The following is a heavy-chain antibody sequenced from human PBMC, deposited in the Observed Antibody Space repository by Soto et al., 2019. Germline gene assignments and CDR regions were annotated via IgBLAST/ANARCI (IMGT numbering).Heavy chain of an antibody. V-gene: IGHV1-8*01. CDR2: MNPNSGNT. CDR1: GYTFTSYD. CDR3: ARGRSGWYNWFDP. D-gene: IGHD6-19*01. Sequence: QVQLVQSGAEVKKPGASVKVSCKASGYTFTSYDINWVRQATGQGLEWMGWMNPNSGNTGYAQKFQDRGTIARNTSISTAYMELSRLRSEDTAVYYCARGRSGWYNWFDPWGQGTLVTVSS. J-gene: IGHJ5*02.